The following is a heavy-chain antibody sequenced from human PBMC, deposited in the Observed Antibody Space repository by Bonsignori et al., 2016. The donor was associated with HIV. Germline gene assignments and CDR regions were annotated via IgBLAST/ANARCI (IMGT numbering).Heavy chain of an antibody. CDR2: ISDTGNV. CDR1: GFTFSDYY. D-gene: IGHD2/OR15-2a*01. J-gene: IGHJ4*02. V-gene: IGHV3-11*04. CDR3: ARARGGFSDPCFDY. Sequence: QVQLVESGGGLVKPGGSLRLSCAASGFTFSDYYMNWVRQAPGKGLEWISYISDTGNVHYDDSVKGRFTISRDNAKNSLYLQMNSLRGEDTALYFCARARGGFSDPCFDYWGQGALVTVSS.